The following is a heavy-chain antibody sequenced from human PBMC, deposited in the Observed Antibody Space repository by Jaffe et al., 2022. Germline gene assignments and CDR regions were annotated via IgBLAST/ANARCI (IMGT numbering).Heavy chain of an antibody. D-gene: IGHD3-9*01. Sequence: EVQLVESGGGLVQPGGSLRLSCAASGFTFSSYEMNWVRQAPGKGLEWVSYISSSGSTIYYADSVKGRFTISRDNAKNSLYLQMNSLRAEDTAVYYCARQSSYYDILTGYWGRVWGKGTTVTVSS. CDR3: ARQSSYYDILTGYWGRV. J-gene: IGHJ6*04. CDR2: ISSSGSTI. CDR1: GFTFSSYE. V-gene: IGHV3-48*03.